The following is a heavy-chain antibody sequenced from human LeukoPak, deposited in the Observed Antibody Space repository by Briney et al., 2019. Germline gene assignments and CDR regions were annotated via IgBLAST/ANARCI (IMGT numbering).Heavy chain of an antibody. CDR1: GFTFSVYE. CDR2: ITSGGGTI. J-gene: IGHJ4*02. Sequence: GGSLILSCAASGFTFSVYEMNWVRQAPGKGLEWFSYITSGGGTIYYADSVKGRFTISRDNAKNSLYLQMNSLRADDTATYYCARGFNYAFDYWGQGTLVTVSS. V-gene: IGHV3-48*03. CDR3: ARGFNYAFDY. D-gene: IGHD2-2*01.